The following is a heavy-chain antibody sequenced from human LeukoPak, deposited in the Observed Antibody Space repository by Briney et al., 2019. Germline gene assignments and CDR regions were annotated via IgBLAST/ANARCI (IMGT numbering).Heavy chain of an antibody. CDR3: AKVQLQVGATSEDFDY. J-gene: IGHJ4*02. CDR2: IVEDGSQK. V-gene: IGHV3-7*03. D-gene: IGHD1-26*01. CDR1: GFTFSSCW. Sequence: PGGSLRLPCAASGFTFSSCWMTWVRQAPGKGLEWVASIVEDGSQKYYVDSVKGRFTISRDNSKNTLYLQMNSLRAEDTAVYYCAKVQLQVGATSEDFDYWGQGTLVTVSS.